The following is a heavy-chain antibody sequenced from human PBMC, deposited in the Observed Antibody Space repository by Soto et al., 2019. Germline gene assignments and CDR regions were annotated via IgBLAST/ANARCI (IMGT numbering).Heavy chain of an antibody. Sequence: ASVKVSCKASGYTFTSYGISWVRQAPGQGLEWMGWISAHNGNTDYAQKFQGRVTMTTVTSTSTASMELRSLRSDDTAVYYCARGSYISSWYSLDYWGQGTLVTVSS. D-gene: IGHD6-13*01. CDR1: GYTFTSYG. CDR3: ARGSYISSWYSLDY. J-gene: IGHJ4*02. CDR2: ISAHNGNT. V-gene: IGHV1-18*04.